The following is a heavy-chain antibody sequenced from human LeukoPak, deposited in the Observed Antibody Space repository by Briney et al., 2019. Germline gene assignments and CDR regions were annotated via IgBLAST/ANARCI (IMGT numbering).Heavy chain of an antibody. CDR3: AKTDNSSWYEVSAFDI. D-gene: IGHD6-13*01. V-gene: IGHV3-23*01. Sequence: GGSLRLSCAASGFTFSSYAMSWVRQAPGKGLEWVSAISGSGGSTYYADSVKGRFTISRDNSKNTLYLQMNSLRAEDTAVYYCAKTDNSSWYEVSAFDIWGQGTMVTVSS. CDR2: ISGSGGST. CDR1: GFTFSSYA. J-gene: IGHJ3*02.